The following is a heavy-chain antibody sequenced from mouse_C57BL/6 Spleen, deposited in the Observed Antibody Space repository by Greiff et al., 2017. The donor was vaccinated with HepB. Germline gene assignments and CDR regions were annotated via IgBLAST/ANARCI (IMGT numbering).Heavy chain of an antibody. D-gene: IGHD1-1*01. CDR1: GFNIKDYY. CDR3: AKYYGVEAWFAY. V-gene: IGHV14-2*01. Sequence: EVKLMESGAELVKPGASVKLSCTASGFNIKDYYMHWVKQRTEQGLEWIGRIDPEDGETKYAPKFQGKATITADTSSNTAYLQLSSLTSEDTAVYYCAKYYGVEAWFAYWGQGTLVTVSA. J-gene: IGHJ3*01. CDR2: IDPEDGET.